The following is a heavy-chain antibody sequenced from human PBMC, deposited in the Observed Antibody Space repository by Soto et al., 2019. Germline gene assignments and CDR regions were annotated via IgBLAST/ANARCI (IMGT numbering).Heavy chain of an antibody. V-gene: IGHV5-10-1*01. Sequence: PGESLKISCKDSGYSFTNYWISWVRQMPGKGLEWLGGIDPSDSYTKYSPSFQGHITISADKSISTTYLQWSSLKASDTAIYYCAREPLTWGQGTLVTVSS. CDR1: GYSFTNYW. CDR3: AREPLT. J-gene: IGHJ4*02. CDR2: IDPSDSYT.